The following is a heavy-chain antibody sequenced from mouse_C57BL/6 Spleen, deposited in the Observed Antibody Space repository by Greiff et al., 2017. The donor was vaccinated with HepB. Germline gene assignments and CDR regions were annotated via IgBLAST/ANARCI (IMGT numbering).Heavy chain of an antibody. Sequence: QVQLQQPGAELVRPGSSVKLSCKASGYTFTSYWMHWVKQRPIQGLEWIGNIDPSDSETHYNQKFKDKATLTVDKSSSTAYMQLSSLTSEDSAVYYCARRYYYGSRYFDVWGTGTTVTVSS. CDR2: IDPSDSET. V-gene: IGHV1-52*01. CDR3: ARRYYYGSRYFDV. CDR1: GYTFTSYW. J-gene: IGHJ1*03. D-gene: IGHD1-1*01.